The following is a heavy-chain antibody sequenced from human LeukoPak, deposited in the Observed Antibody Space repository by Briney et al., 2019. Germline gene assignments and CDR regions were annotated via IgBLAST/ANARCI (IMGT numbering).Heavy chain of an antibody. CDR1: GFTFSSYA. V-gene: IGHV3-23*01. CDR2: ISGSGGST. J-gene: IGHJ4*02. Sequence: PGGSLRLSCAASGFTFSSYAMSWVRQAPGKGLEWVSAISGSGGSTYYADFVKGRFTISRDNSKNTLYLQMNSLRAEDTAVYYCAKAGLAAEVDPCYFDYWGQGTLVTVSS. CDR3: AKAGLAAEVDPCYFDY. D-gene: IGHD6-13*01.